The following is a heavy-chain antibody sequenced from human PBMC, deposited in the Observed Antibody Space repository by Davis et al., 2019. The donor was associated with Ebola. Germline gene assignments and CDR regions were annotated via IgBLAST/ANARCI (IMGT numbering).Heavy chain of an antibody. CDR3: ARGVVVPAAIGYYFDY. J-gene: IGHJ4*02. CDR2: ISSSSSYI. V-gene: IGHV3-21*01. D-gene: IGHD2-2*02. Sequence: GESLKISCAASGFTFSSYSMNWVRQAPGKGLEWVSSISSSSSYIYYADSVKGRFTISRDNAKNSLYLQMNSLRDEDTAVYYCARGVVVPAAIGYYFDYWGQGTLVTVSS. CDR1: GFTFSSYS.